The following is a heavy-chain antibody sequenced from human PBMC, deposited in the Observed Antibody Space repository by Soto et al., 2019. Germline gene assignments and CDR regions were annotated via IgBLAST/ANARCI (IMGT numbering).Heavy chain of an antibody. Sequence: SETLSLTCTVSGASISSYYWSWIRQPPGKGLEWIGYIYYSGSTNYNPSLKSRVTISVDTSKNQFSLKLSSVTAADTAVYYCATRAADYDFWSGYYSYYYYMDVWGKGTTVTVSS. CDR2: IYYSGST. CDR1: GASISSYY. CDR3: ATRAADYDFWSGYYSYYYYMDV. D-gene: IGHD3-3*01. V-gene: IGHV4-59*08. J-gene: IGHJ6*03.